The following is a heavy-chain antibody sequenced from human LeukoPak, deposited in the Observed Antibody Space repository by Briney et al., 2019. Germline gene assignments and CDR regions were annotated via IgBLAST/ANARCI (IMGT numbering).Heavy chain of an antibody. J-gene: IGHJ4*02. V-gene: IGHV3-23*01. CDR3: AKAGIMITFGGVIQYYFDY. CDR1: GFTFSSYA. CDR2: ISGSGGST. Sequence: GGSLRLSCAASGFTFSSYAMSWVRQAPGKGLEWVSAISGSGGSTYYADSVKGRFTISRDNSKNTLYLQMNSLRAEDTAVYYCAKAGIMITFGGVIQYYFDYWGQGTLVTVSS. D-gene: IGHD3-16*02.